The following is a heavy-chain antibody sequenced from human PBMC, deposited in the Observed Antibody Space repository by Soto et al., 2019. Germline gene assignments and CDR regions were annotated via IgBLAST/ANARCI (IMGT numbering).Heavy chain of an antibody. Sequence: ASVKVSCKVSGYTLTELSMHWVRQAPGKGLEWMGGFDPEDGETIYAQKFQGRVTMTEDTSTDTAYMELSSLRSEDTAVYYCAPGFGGSYYFDYWGQGTLVTVST. CDR3: APGFGGSYYFDY. CDR2: FDPEDGET. V-gene: IGHV1-24*01. CDR1: GYTLTELS. D-gene: IGHD1-26*01. J-gene: IGHJ4*02.